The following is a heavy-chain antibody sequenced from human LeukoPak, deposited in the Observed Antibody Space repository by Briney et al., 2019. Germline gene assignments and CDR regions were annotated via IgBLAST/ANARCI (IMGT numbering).Heavy chain of an antibody. Sequence: GGSLRLSCAASGFTFRNYAMSWVRQAPGKGLEWVSAISGSGGSTYYVDSVKGRFTISRDNSKNTLYLQMNSLRAEDTALYSCAKDANSTNWYNWFDPWGQGTLVTVSS. CDR2: ISGSGGST. CDR1: GFTFRNYA. V-gene: IGHV3-23*01. CDR3: AKDANSTNWYNWFDP. D-gene: IGHD2/OR15-2a*01. J-gene: IGHJ5*02.